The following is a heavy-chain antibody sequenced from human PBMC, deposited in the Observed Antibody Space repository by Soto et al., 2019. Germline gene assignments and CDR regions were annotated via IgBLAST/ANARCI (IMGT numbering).Heavy chain of an antibody. D-gene: IGHD3-22*01. Sequence: LSLTCTVSGGSLSSYYWSWIRQPPGKGLEWIGYIYYTGSTNYNPSLKSRVTISVDTSKNQFSLKLSPVTAADTAVYYCARPNESSGYYPLIYWGQGTPVTVSS. J-gene: IGHJ4*02. CDR1: GGSLSSYY. CDR2: IYYTGST. CDR3: ARPNESSGYYPLIY. V-gene: IGHV4-59*01.